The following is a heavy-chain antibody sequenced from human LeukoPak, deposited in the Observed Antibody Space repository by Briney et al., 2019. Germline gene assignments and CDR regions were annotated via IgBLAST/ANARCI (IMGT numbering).Heavy chain of an antibody. CDR1: GFTFSSYG. V-gene: IGHV3-30*03. D-gene: IGHD3-3*01. CDR2: ISYDGSNK. CDR3: ARHDPSVFGVDYYFDY. Sequence: GRSLRLSCAASGFTFSSYGMHWVRQAPGKGLEWVAVISYDGSNKYYADSVKGRFTISRDNSKNTLYLQMNSLRAEDTAVYYCARHDPSVFGVDYYFDYWGQGTLVTVSS. J-gene: IGHJ4*02.